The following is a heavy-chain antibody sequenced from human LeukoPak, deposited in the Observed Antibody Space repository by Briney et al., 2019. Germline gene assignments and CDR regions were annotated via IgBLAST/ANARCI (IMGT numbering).Heavy chain of an antibody. CDR3: ARRGYYDSSGYTGD. V-gene: IGHV4-4*02. D-gene: IGHD3-22*01. CDR2: IHHSGST. CDR1: GGSISSSNW. Sequence: SETLSLTCAVSGGSISSSNWWSWVRQPPGKGLEWIGEIHHSGSTNYNPSLKSRVTISVDKSKNQFSLKLSSVTAADTAVYYCARRGYYDSSGYTGDWGQGTLVTVSS. J-gene: IGHJ4*02.